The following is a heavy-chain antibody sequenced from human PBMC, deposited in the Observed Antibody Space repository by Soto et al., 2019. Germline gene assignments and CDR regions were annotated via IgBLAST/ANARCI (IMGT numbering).Heavy chain of an antibody. J-gene: IGHJ6*02. CDR3: ARDLNYDYVWGSFYYYYGMDV. D-gene: IGHD3-16*01. CDR2: ISSSGSTI. CDR1: GFTFSGYE. Sequence: PGGSMRLSCAASGFTFSGYEMNWVRQSPGKGLEWVSYISSSGSTIYYADSVKGRFTISRDNAKNSLYLQMNSLRAEDTAVYYCARDLNYDYVWGSFYYYYGMDVWGQGTTVTVSS. V-gene: IGHV3-48*03.